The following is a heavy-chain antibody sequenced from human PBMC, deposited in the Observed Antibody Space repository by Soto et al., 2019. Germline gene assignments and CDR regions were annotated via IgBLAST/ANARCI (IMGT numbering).Heavy chain of an antibody. CDR3: AKDRGIGSSSRLPFDY. J-gene: IGHJ4*02. CDR2: ISGSGGST. CDR1: GFTFSSYA. Sequence: EVQPLESGGGLVQPGGSLRLSCAASGFTFSSYAMSWVRQAPGKGLEWVSAISGSGGSTYYADSVKGRFTISRDNSKNTLYLQMNSLRAEDTAVYYCAKDRGIGSSSRLPFDYWGQGTLVTVSS. V-gene: IGHV3-23*01. D-gene: IGHD6-13*01.